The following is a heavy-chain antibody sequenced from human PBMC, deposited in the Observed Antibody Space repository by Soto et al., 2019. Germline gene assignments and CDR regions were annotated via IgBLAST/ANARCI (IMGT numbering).Heavy chain of an antibody. Sequence: GASVKVSCKASGYTFTSYAMHWVRQAPGQRLEWMGWINAGNGNTKYSQKFQGRVTITRDTSASTAYMELSSLRSEDTAVYYCARDPGTTVTTTQVFDYWGQGTLVTVSS. J-gene: IGHJ4*02. CDR2: INAGNGNT. CDR1: GYTFTSYA. CDR3: ARDPGTTVTTTQVFDY. V-gene: IGHV1-3*01. D-gene: IGHD4-17*01.